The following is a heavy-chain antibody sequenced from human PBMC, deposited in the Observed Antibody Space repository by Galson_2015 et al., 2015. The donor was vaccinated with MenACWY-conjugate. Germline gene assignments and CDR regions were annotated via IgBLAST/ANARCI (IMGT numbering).Heavy chain of an antibody. CDR2: IYWDDDK. CDR3: AHRKLGMASFGS. D-gene: IGHD5-24*01. CDR1: GFSLSTSGVG. J-gene: IGHJ4*02. V-gene: IGHV2-5*02. Sequence: PALVKPTQTLTLTCTFSGFSLSTSGVGVGWIRQPPGKALEWLILIYWDDDKRYSPSLKSRLTITKDTSKNQVVLTMTNMDPVDTATYYCAHRKLGMASFGSWGPGTLVTVSS.